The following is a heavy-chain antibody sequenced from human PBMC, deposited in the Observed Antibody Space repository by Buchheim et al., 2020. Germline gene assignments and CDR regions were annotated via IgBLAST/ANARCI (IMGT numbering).Heavy chain of an antibody. Sequence: QVQLQQWGAGLLKPSETLSLPCAVYGGSFSGYYWSWIRQPPGKGLEWIGEINHSGSTNYNPSLKSRVTISVDTSKNQFSLKLSSVTAADTAVYYCATSIAARPVYYYYYYGMDVWGQGTT. V-gene: IGHV4-34*01. J-gene: IGHJ6*02. CDR3: ATSIAARPVYYYYYYGMDV. D-gene: IGHD6-6*01. CDR2: INHSGST. CDR1: GGSFSGYY.